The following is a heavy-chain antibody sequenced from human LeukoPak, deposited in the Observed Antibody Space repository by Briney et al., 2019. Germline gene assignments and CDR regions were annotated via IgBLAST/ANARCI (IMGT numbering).Heavy chain of an antibody. CDR1: GFTVSSNY. Sequence: PGGSLRLSCAASGFTVSSNYMSWDRQAPGKGLEWVSVIYSGGSTYYADSVKGRFTISRDNSKNTLYLQMNSLRAEDTAVYYCARAYSSRTFDYWGQGTLVTVSS. D-gene: IGHD6-13*01. V-gene: IGHV3-53*01. CDR2: IYSGGST. CDR3: ARAYSSRTFDY. J-gene: IGHJ4*02.